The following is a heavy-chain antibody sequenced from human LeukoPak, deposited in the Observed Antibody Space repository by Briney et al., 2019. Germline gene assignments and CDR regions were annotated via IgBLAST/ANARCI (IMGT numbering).Heavy chain of an antibody. CDR2: INHSGST. CDR1: GGSFSGYY. Sequence: SETLSLTCAVYGGSFSGYYWSWIRQPPGQGLEWIGEINHSGSTNYNPSLKSRVTISVDTSKNQFSLKLSSVTAADTAVYYCARGQRGIQLWLRHYYFDYWGQGTLVTVSS. CDR3: ARGQRGIQLWLRHYYFDY. J-gene: IGHJ4*02. V-gene: IGHV4-34*01. D-gene: IGHD5-18*01.